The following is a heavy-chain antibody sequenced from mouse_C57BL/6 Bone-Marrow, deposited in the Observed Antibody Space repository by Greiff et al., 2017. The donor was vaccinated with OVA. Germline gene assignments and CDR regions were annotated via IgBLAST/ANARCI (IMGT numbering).Heavy chain of an antibody. D-gene: IGHD1-1*01. Sequence: VQLQQSGAELVRPGASVKLSCKASGYTFTDYYINWVKQRPGQGLEWIARIYPGSGNTYYNEKFKGKATLTAEKSSSTAYMQLSRLTSEDSAVYFCARRGFITTVVAPYWYFDVWGTGTTVTVSS. V-gene: IGHV1-76*01. CDR2: IYPGSGNT. CDR3: ARRGFITTVVAPYWYFDV. CDR1: GYTFTDYY. J-gene: IGHJ1*03.